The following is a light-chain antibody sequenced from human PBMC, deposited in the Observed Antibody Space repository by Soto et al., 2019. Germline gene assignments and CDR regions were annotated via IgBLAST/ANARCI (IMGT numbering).Light chain of an antibody. CDR2: GTS. CDR1: QSISSTY. J-gene: IGKJ1*01. Sequence: ENVLTQSPGTLSLSPGERATLSCGASQSISSTYLAWYYQKPGQAPRLLIYGTSYRAAGIPDRFSGSGSGTDFTLTISRLEPEDFAVYYCQQYGSSPWTFGQGTKVEIK. CDR3: QQYGSSPWT. V-gene: IGKV3-20*01.